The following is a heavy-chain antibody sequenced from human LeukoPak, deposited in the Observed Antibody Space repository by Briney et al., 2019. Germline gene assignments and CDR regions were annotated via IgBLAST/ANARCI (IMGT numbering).Heavy chain of an antibody. J-gene: IGHJ4*02. CDR2: IIPIFGTA. CDR3: ARGSGYCSSTSCRKHQTKRYYFDY. V-gene: IGHV1-69*13. D-gene: IGHD2-2*03. Sequence: ASVKVSCKASGGTFSSYAISWVRQAPGQGLEWMGGIIPIFGTANYAQKFQGRVTITADESTSTAYMELSSLRSEDTAVYYCARGSGYCSSTSCRKHQTKRYYFDYWGQGTLVTVSS. CDR1: GGTFSSYA.